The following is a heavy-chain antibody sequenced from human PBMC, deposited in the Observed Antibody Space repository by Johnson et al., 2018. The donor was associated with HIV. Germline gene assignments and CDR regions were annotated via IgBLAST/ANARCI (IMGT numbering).Heavy chain of an antibody. CDR3: AKSALESAPSYGAFDI. CDR1: GFIFEDYG. Sequence: VQLVESGGGVVRPGGSLRLSCAASGFIFEDYGMSWVRQAPGKGLEWVAVISYDGSNKYYADSVKGRFTISRDNSKNTLYLQMNSLRAEDTALYYCAKSALESAPSYGAFDIWGQGTMVTVSS. J-gene: IGHJ3*02. CDR2: ISYDGSNK. V-gene: IGHV3-30*18. D-gene: IGHD5-24*01.